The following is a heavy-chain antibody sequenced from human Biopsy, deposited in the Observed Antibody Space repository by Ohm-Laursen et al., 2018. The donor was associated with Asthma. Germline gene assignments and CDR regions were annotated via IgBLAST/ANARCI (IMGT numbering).Heavy chain of an antibody. V-gene: IGHV4-30-2*01. J-gene: IGHJ6*02. CDR3: ARMNTLIQAANYFSYAMDV. Sequence: SQTLSLTCTVSDASINSGGFSWKWTRHPPGEGLGLIAYPFLSGVTYYNPSLKSRVTISVDRSQRQFSLKVNSVTAADTAVYYCARMNTLIQAANYFSYAMDVWGQGTTVTVSS. CDR1: DASINSGGFS. D-gene: IGHD3-9*01. CDR2: PFLSGVT.